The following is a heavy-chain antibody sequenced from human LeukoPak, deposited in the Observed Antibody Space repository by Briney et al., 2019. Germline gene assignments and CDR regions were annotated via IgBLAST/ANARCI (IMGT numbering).Heavy chain of an antibody. D-gene: IGHD6-13*01. CDR1: GGSISSSSYY. V-gene: IGHV4-39*07. CDR2: IYYSGSS. CDR3: ARDGRIAAAGTWDY. Sequence: SETLSLTCTVSGGSISSSSYYWGGIRQPPGKGLEWIGSIYYSGSSYYNPSLKSRVTISVDTSKNQFSLKLSSVTAADTAVYYCARDGRIAAAGTWDYWGQGTLVTVSS. J-gene: IGHJ4*02.